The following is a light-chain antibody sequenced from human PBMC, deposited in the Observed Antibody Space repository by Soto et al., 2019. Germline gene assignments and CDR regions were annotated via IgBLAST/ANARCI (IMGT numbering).Light chain of an antibody. CDR2: EGS. CDR3: SSYAGSSTLPYV. CDR1: SSDVGSYNL. V-gene: IGLV2-23*01. J-gene: IGLJ1*01. Sequence: QSVLTQPASVSGSPGQSITISCTGTSSDVGSYNLVSWYQQHPGKAPKLMIYEGSKRPSGVSNRFSGSKSGNTASLTISGLQAEDEADYHCSSYAGSSTLPYVFGTGTKVTVL.